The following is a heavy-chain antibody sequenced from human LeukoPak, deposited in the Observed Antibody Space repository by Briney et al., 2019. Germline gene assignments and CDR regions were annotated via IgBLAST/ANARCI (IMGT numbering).Heavy chain of an antibody. CDR2: IWYDGSNK. V-gene: IGHV3-33*01. CDR3: ARDGYGDFLHEFDY. CDR1: GFTFSSYG. J-gene: IGHJ4*02. Sequence: GGSLRLSCTVSGFTFSSYGMHWVRQAPGKGLEWVAVIWYDGSNKYYADSVKGRFTISRDNSKNTLYLQMNSLRAEDTAVYYCARDGYGDFLHEFDYWGQGTLVTVSS. D-gene: IGHD4-17*01.